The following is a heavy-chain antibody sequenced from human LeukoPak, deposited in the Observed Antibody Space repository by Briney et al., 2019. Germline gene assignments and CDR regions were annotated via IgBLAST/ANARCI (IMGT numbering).Heavy chain of an antibody. CDR3: ARDPSYDSADWFDP. D-gene: IGHD5-12*01. Sequence: PGGSLRLSCAASGFTFSSYSMNWVRQAPGKGLEWVSSISSSSSYIYYADSVMGRFTISRDNAKNSLYLQMNSLRAEDTAVYYCARDPSYDSADWFDPWGQGTLVTVSS. V-gene: IGHV3-21*01. CDR1: GFTFSSYS. J-gene: IGHJ5*02. CDR2: ISSSSSYI.